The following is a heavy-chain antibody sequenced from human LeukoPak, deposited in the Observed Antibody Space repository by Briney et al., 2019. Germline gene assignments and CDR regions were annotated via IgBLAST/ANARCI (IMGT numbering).Heavy chain of an antibody. D-gene: IGHD3-10*01. V-gene: IGHV1-2*02. Sequence: GASVKVSCKASGYTFTDYFIHWVRQAPGQGPEWTGWIIADSGGTNYAQKFQGRVTMTRDTSISTAYMELSSLRSDDTAVYYCATITLVRGVTRFNEYFQHWGQGSLVTVSS. CDR3: ATITLVRGVTRFNEYFQH. J-gene: IGHJ1*01. CDR2: IIADSGGT. CDR1: GYTFTDYF.